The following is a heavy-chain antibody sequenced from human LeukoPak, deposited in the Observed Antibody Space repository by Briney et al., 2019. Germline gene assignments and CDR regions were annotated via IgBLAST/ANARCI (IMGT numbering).Heavy chain of an antibody. D-gene: IGHD1-26*01. V-gene: IGHV3-21*01. J-gene: IGHJ4*02. CDR1: GFTFSHYT. Sequence: PGGSLRLSCAASGFTFSHYTMNWVRQAPGKGLEWVSSISSGSRYIYYADSVRGRFTISRDNAKNSLYLQMNSLRADDTSVYYCARQRDQSTTLDYWGQGTLVTVSS. CDR3: ARQRDQSTTLDY. CDR2: ISSGSRYI.